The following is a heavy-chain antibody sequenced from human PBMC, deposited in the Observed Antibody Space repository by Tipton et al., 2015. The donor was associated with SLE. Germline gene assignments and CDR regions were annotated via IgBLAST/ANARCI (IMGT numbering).Heavy chain of an antibody. Sequence: QVQLVQSGAEVKKPGASVKVSCTASGYTFTSYGISWVRQAPGQGLEWMGWINAHNGNTKYAQKLQGRVTMTTDTSTSTAYMELRSLRSDDTAVYYCAIAVAGTLFFDYWGQGTLVTVSS. V-gene: IGHV1-18*01. CDR2: INAHNGNT. J-gene: IGHJ4*02. D-gene: IGHD6-19*01. CDR1: GYTFTSYG. CDR3: AIAVAGTLFFDY.